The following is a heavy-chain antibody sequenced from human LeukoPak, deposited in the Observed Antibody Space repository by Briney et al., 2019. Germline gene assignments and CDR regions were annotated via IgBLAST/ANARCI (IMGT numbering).Heavy chain of an antibody. J-gene: IGHJ4*02. D-gene: IGHD6-6*01. Sequence: GGSLRLSCAASGFTFSSYGMSWVRQAPGKGLEWVSGISGSGGNIHYADSVKGRLTISRDNSRNTLYVQMNSLRAEDTAVYYCAKDRSSLAREYFDYWGQGSLVTVSS. CDR1: GFTFSSYG. V-gene: IGHV3-23*01. CDR2: ISGSGGNI. CDR3: AKDRSSLAREYFDY.